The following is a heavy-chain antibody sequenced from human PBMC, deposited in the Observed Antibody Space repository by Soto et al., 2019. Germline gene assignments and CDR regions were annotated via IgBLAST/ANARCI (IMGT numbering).Heavy chain of an antibody. CDR1: GGSISSGGYY. Sequence: QVQLQESGPGLVKPSQTLSLTCTVSGGSISSGGYYWSWIRQHPGKGLEWIGYIYYSGSTYYNPSLKSRVTISVDTSKNQFSLKLSSVTASDTAVYYCARDCGGGGGSCSDGMDVWGQGTTVTVSS. D-gene: IGHD2-15*01. CDR2: IYYSGST. J-gene: IGHJ6*02. V-gene: IGHV4-31*03. CDR3: ARDCGGGGGSCSDGMDV.